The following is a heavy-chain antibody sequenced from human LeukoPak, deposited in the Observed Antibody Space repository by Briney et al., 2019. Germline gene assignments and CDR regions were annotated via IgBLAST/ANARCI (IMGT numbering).Heavy chain of an antibody. J-gene: IGHJ4*02. CDR3: ARRRIAARVDFDY. D-gene: IGHD6-6*01. CDR1: GLTFSSYW. CDR2: INSDGSST. Sequence: GGSLRLSCATSGLTFSSYWMHWVRQAPGKGQVWVSRINSDGSSTSYADSVKGRFTISRDNAKNTLYLQMNSLRAEDTAVYYCARRRIAARVDFDYWGQGTLITVSS. V-gene: IGHV3-74*01.